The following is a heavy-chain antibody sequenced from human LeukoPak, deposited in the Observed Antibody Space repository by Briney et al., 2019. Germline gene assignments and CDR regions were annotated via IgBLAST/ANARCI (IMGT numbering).Heavy chain of an antibody. Sequence: GGSLRLSCAASGFTFSSYGMHWVRQAPGKGLEWVAFIRYDGRNIYYADSVKGRFTISRDNSKNTLYLQMNSLRAEDTAVYYCAKDSDTLLRFLEWPEYFQHWGQGTPVTVSS. V-gene: IGHV3-30*02. CDR1: GFTFSSYG. J-gene: IGHJ1*01. D-gene: IGHD3-3*01. CDR3: AKDSDTLLRFLEWPEYFQH. CDR2: IRYDGRNI.